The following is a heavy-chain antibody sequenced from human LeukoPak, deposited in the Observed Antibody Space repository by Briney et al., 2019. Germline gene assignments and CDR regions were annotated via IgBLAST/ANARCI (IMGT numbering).Heavy chain of an antibody. CDR1: GYSISSGYY. D-gene: IGHD3-10*01. V-gene: IGHV4-38-2*02. CDR3: ARATSVLLWFGELSSRYYFDY. Sequence: SQTLSLTCTVSGYSISSGYYWGWIRQPPGKGLEWIGSGSTYYNPSLKSRVTISVDKSKNQFSLKLSSVTAADTAVYYCARATSVLLWFGELSSRYYFDYWGQGTLVTVSS. CDR2: SGST. J-gene: IGHJ4*02.